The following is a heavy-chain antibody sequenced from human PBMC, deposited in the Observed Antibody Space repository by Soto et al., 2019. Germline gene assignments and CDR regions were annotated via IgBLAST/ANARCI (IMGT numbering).Heavy chain of an antibody. CDR3: ATDDYGIFPY. V-gene: IGHV1-2*02. CDR2: IDPRSGGT. CDR1: GYPFTTYY. D-gene: IGHD3-10*01. Sequence: HVQLVQSGTEVKKPGASVRVSCMVSGYPFTTYYIHWVRQAPGQGLEWMGWIDPRSGGTVYEQKFQGRVTMTRDTSRSTVYMDLSGLTSDDTALYYCATDDYGIFPYWGQGSLVTVSS. J-gene: IGHJ4*02.